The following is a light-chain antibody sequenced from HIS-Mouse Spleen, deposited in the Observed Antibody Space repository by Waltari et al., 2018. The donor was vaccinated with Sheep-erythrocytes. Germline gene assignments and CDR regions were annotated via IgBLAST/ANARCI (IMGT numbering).Light chain of an antibody. J-gene: IGLJ1*01. Sequence: ELTQPPSASGTPGQRVTISCSGSSSNIGRNTVNWYQQLPGTAPKLLIYSNNQRPSGVPDRFSGSKSGTSASLAISGLQSEDEADYYCAAWDDSLNGYVFGTGTKVTVL. CDR3: AAWDDSLNGYV. CDR2: SNN. CDR1: SSNIGRNT. V-gene: IGLV1-44*01.